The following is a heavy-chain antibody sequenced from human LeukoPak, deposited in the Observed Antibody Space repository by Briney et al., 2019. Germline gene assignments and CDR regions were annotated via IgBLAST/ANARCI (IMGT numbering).Heavy chain of an antibody. D-gene: IGHD6-19*01. CDR1: GGSISSYY. CDR2: IYTSGST. V-gene: IGHV4-4*07. CDR3: ARVRRSSGWSEDYFDY. J-gene: IGHJ4*02. Sequence: SETLSLTCTVSGGSISSYYWSWIRQPAGKGLEWIGRIYTSGSTNYNPSLKSRVTMSVDTSKNQFSLKLSSVTAADTAVYYCARVRRSSGWSEDYFDYWGREPWSPSPQ.